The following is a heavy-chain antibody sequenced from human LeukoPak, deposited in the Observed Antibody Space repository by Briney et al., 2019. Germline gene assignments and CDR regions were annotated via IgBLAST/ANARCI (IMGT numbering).Heavy chain of an antibody. CDR2: IYYSGGT. D-gene: IGHD5-12*01. CDR3: ARGRGYSGYDLDWYFDL. CDR1: GDSISSHY. J-gene: IGHJ2*01. V-gene: IGHV4-59*11. Sequence: PSETLSLTCTVSGDSISSHYWTWIRQPPGKGLEWIGYIYYSGGTNYNPSLQSRVTMSVDTSKNHFSLRLSSVTAADTAVYYCARGRGYSGYDLDWYFDLWGRGTLVTVSS.